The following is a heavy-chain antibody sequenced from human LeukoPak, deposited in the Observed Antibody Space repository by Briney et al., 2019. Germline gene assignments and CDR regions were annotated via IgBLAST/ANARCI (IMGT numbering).Heavy chain of an antibody. J-gene: IGHJ3*02. CDR1: GYTFTSYG. CDR3: ARDWFYYDGSAFDAFDI. V-gene: IGHV1-18*01. Sequence: ASVKVSCKASGYTFTSYGISWVRQAPGQGLEWMGWISTYNANTNYAQKLQGRVTMTTDTSTSTAYMELRSLRSDDTAVYYCARDWFYYDGSAFDAFDIWGQGTMVTVSS. CDR2: ISTYNANT. D-gene: IGHD3-22*01.